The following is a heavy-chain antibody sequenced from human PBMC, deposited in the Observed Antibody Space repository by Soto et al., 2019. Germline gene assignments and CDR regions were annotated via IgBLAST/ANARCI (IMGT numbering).Heavy chain of an antibody. CDR2: IWYDGSNK. D-gene: IGHD2-15*01. V-gene: IGHV3-33*01. J-gene: IGHJ4*02. CDR1: GFTFSSYG. Sequence: QVQLVESGGGVVQPGRSLRLSCAASGFTFSSYGMHWVRQAPGKGLEWVAVIWYDGSNKYYADSVKGRLTFSRDNFKNTLYLQMNSLRAEDTAVYYCARDGYCSGGSCYSVPVFDYWGQGTLVTVSS. CDR3: ARDGYCSGGSCYSVPVFDY.